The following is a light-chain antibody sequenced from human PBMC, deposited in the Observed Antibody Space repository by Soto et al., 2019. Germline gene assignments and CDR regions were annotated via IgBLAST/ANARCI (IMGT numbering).Light chain of an antibody. CDR2: GAS. CDR1: QSVSSSY. Sequence: EIVLTQSPGTLSLSPGERATLSCRASQSVSSSYLAWYQQKPGRAPRLLIYGASSRATGIPDRFSGSGSGTDFTLTISRLEPEDFAVYYCQQYGSSPPWTPGQGTKVDIK. CDR3: QQYGSSPPWT. V-gene: IGKV3-20*01. J-gene: IGKJ1*01.